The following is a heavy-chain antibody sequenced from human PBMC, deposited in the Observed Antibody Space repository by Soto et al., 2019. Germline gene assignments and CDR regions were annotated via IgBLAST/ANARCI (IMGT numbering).Heavy chain of an antibody. D-gene: IGHD4-17*01. CDR1: GYSFTGYA. V-gene: IGHV1-18*01. CDR3: ARCRTDYGEDGLPSKY. J-gene: IGHJ1*01. CDR2: ISAYNGKT. Sequence: QVQLVQSGAEVKKPGASVKVSCTASGYSFTGYAFNWVRQAPGQGIEWIGWISAYNGKTIYSQKFQGIATMTTDASTTTAFMELRSLTSDDTAVYYCARCRTDYGEDGLPSKYWGQGTLVTVSS.